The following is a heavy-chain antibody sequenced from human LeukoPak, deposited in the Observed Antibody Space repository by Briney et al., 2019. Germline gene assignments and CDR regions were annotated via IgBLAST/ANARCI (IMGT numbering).Heavy chain of an antibody. CDR2: ISGSGGST. J-gene: IGHJ6*03. V-gene: IGHV3-23*01. Sequence: GGSLRLSCAASGFTFSSQSMNWVRQAPGKGLEWVSAISGSGGSTNYADSVKGRFTISRDNSKNTLYLQMNSLRAEDTAVYYCAKDPFIAAAGTGYYYMDVWGKGTTVTISS. CDR3: AKDPFIAAAGTGYYYMDV. D-gene: IGHD6-13*01. CDR1: GFTFSSQS.